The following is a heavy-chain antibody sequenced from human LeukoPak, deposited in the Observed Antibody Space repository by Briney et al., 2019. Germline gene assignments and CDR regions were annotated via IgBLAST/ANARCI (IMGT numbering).Heavy chain of an antibody. CDR2: INSDGSST. CDR3: ARDLIIEQLGYYYGMDV. J-gene: IGHJ6*02. V-gene: IGHV3-74*01. Sequence: GGSLRLSCAASGFTFSSYWMHGVRQAPGKGLVWVSRINSDGSSTSYADSVKGRFTISRDNAKNTLYLQMNSLRAEDTAVYYCARDLIIEQLGYYYGMDVWGQGTTVTVSS. D-gene: IGHD6-6*01. CDR1: GFTFSSYW.